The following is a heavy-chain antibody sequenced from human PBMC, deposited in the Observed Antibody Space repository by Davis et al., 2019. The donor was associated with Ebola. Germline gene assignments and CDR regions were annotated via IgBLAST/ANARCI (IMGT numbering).Heavy chain of an antibody. V-gene: IGHV3-30-3*01. CDR1: GFTFSSYA. CDR2: ISYDGSNK. CDR3: ARATGHDY. Sequence: GESLKISCAASGFTFSSYAMHWVRQAPGKGPEWVAVISYDGSNKYYADSVKGRFTISRDNSKNTLYLQMNSLRAEDTAVYYCARATGHDYWGQGTLVTVSS. J-gene: IGHJ4*02. D-gene: IGHD1-26*01.